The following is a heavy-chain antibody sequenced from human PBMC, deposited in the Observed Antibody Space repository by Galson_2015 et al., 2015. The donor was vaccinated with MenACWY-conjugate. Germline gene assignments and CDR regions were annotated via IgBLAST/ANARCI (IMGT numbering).Heavy chain of an antibody. CDR2: ISGYNGDT. Sequence: QSGAEVKKPGASVKVSCKASDERFTSYGLNWVRQAPGQGPEWMGWISGYNGDTNYAQKFQGRVTMTTDTSTSTAYMELRSLRSDDTAVYYCTRDRVVNYLPYTAMIRGEAMDVWGQGTTVTV. CDR1: DERFTSYG. D-gene: IGHD3-10*01. V-gene: IGHV1-18*01. CDR3: TRDRVVNYLPYTAMIRGEAMDV. J-gene: IGHJ6*02.